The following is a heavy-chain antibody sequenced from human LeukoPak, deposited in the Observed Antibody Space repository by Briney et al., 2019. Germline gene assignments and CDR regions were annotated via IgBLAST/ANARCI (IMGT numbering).Heavy chain of an antibody. D-gene: IGHD5-18*01. V-gene: IGHV4-59*08. CDR2: IYYSGTT. CDR3: ASTGGGYTYSSFDY. CDR1: GGSISSYY. J-gene: IGHJ4*02. Sequence: PSETLSLTCTVSGGSISSYYWSWIRQPPGKGLEWIGYIYYSGTTNYNPSLKSRVTISLDTSKNQFSLKLSSVTAADKAVYYCASTGGGYTYSSFDYWGQGTLVTVSS.